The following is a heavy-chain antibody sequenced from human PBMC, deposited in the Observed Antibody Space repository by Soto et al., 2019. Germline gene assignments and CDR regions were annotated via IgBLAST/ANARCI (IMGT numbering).Heavy chain of an antibody. CDR3: AAIPLRQARAARPDDYFDY. J-gene: IGHJ4*02. V-gene: IGHV3-9*01. CDR1: VFTFDDYA. D-gene: IGHD6-6*01. CDR2: ISWNSGSI. Sequence: SLRLSCAASVFTFDDYAMHWVRQAPGKGLEWVSGISWNSGSIGYADSVKGRFTISRDNAKNSLYLQMNSLRAEDTALYYCAAIPLRQARAARPDDYFDYWGQGTLVTVSS.